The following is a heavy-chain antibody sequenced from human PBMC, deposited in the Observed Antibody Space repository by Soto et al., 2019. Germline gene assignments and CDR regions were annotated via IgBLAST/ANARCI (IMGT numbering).Heavy chain of an antibody. Sequence: PVGSLRLSCAASVFTFASYAMSCVRHSPGKGLEWVAVMSPNGNNQYYADSVKGRFTISRDTSKSTLYLQMTSLRPDDTAVYYCATGANFPYDTSRYLGQATLVTGSS. CDR1: VFTFASYA. CDR2: MSPNGNNQ. CDR3: ATGANFPYDTSRY. J-gene: IGHJ4*02. V-gene: IGHV3-30-3*01. D-gene: IGHD1-1*01.